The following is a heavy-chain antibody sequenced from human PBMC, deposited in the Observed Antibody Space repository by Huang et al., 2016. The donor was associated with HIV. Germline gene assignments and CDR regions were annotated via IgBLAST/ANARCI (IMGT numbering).Heavy chain of an antibody. J-gene: IGHJ6*03. CDR1: GGSFSGYY. CDR3: ARGQGGYYYYYMDV. Sequence: QVQLQQWGAGLLRPSETLSLTCAVYGGSFSGYYGTWIRQPPGKGLEWIGEINHSESTKYNPCLKSRVTISVDTSRNQFSLTLTSVTAADTAVYYCARGQGGYYYYYMDVWGKGTTVTVSS. CDR2: INHSEST. V-gene: IGHV4-34*01.